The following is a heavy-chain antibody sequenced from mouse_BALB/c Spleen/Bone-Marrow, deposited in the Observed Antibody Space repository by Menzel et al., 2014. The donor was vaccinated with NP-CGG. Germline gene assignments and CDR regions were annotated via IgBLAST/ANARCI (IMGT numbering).Heavy chain of an antibody. Sequence: DVQLVESGPEVVKPGASVKIPCKTSGYTFTDYNVDWVKQSQGKSLEWIGDINPNNGGTIYNQKFKGKATLTVDKSSSTAYIELRSLTPEDTAVYYCARRGNYGHAMDYWGQGTSVTVSS. V-gene: IGHV1-18*01. CDR3: ARRGNYGHAMDY. CDR1: GYTFTDYN. CDR2: INPNNGGT. D-gene: IGHD1-1*02. J-gene: IGHJ4*01.